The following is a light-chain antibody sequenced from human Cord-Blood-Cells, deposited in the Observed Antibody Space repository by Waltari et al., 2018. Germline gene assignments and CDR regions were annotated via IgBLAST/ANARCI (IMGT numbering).Light chain of an antibody. J-gene: IGKJ4*01. CDR3: QQSYSTPT. CDR2: AAS. CDR1: QSISSY. V-gene: IGKV1-39*01. Sequence: DLPVTQSPFFLSAFVGGRVTINCRASQSISSYLNWYQQKPGKAPKLLIYAASSLQSGVPSRFSGSGSGTDFTLTISSLQPEDFATYYCQQSYSTPTFGGGTKVDIK.